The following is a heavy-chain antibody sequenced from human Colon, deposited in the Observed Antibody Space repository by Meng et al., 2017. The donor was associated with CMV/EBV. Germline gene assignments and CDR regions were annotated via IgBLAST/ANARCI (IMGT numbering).Heavy chain of an antibody. Sequence: GESLKISCAASGFTFSSDVMHWVRQAPGKGLVWVARISHDGTITTYVDSVKGRFTISSDNARNTLYLQMNSLRAEDTAVYYCARDRNWIFDYWGRGTLVTVSS. CDR3: ARDRNWIFDY. D-gene: IGHD1-1*01. V-gene: IGHV3-74*03. CDR2: ISHDGTIT. CDR1: GFTFSSDV. J-gene: IGHJ4*02.